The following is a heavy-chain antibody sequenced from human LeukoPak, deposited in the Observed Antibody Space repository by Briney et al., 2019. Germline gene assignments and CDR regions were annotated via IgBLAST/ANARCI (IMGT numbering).Heavy chain of an antibody. CDR1: GGSISSGSYY. J-gene: IGHJ6*03. V-gene: IGHV4-61*02. Sequence: SETPSLTCTVSGGSISSGSYYWTWIRQPAGKGLEWIGRIHTSGSTNFNPSLKSRLTISVDTSKNQFSLKLNSVTATDTAVYYCARGNVEMATITSYYYYMDVWGKGTTVTISS. D-gene: IGHD5-24*01. CDR2: IHTSGST. CDR3: ARGNVEMATITSYYYYMDV.